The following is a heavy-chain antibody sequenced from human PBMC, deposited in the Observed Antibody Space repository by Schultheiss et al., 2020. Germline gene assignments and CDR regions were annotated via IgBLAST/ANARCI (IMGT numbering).Heavy chain of an antibody. CDR3: ARDLTTRGVIISYKQNYYYMDV. CDR1: GYTFTSYG. D-gene: IGHD3-10*01. Sequence: ASVKVSCKASGYTFTSYGISWVRQAPGQGLEWMGWINPNSGGTNYAQKLQGRVTMTTDTSTSTAYMELRSLRSDDTAVYYCARDLTTRGVIISYKQNYYYMDVWGKGTTVTVSS. J-gene: IGHJ6*03. V-gene: IGHV1-18*04. CDR2: INPNSGGT.